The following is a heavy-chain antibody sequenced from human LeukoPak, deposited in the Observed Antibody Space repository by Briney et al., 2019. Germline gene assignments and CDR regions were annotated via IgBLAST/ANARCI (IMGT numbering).Heavy chain of an antibody. Sequence: SETLSLTCTVSGGSISSHYWSWIRQPPGKGLEWIGYIYYSGSTNYNPSLKSRVTISVDTSKNQFSLKLSSVTAADTAVYYCARGRYSYGWYYGMDVWGQGTTVTVSS. D-gene: IGHD5-18*01. CDR1: GGSISSHY. J-gene: IGHJ6*02. CDR3: ARGRYSYGWYYGMDV. V-gene: IGHV4-59*11. CDR2: IYYSGST.